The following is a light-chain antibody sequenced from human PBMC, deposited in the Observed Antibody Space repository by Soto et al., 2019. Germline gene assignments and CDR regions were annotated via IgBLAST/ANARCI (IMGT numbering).Light chain of an antibody. Sequence: QSVLTQPASVSGSPGQSITISCTGTSSDVGGYKFVSWYQQHPGKAPKLMIYGVSNRPSGVSDRISGSKSGNTASLTISGLQAEDEADYYCSSYTSSSAVVFGGGTKLTVL. CDR2: GVS. V-gene: IGLV2-14*01. CDR3: SSYTSSSAVV. CDR1: SSDVGGYKF. J-gene: IGLJ3*02.